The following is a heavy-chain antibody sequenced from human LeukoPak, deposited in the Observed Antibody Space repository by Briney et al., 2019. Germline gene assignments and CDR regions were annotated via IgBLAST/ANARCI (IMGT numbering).Heavy chain of an antibody. V-gene: IGHV1-8*01. D-gene: IGHD2-8*01. CDR3: ARTSLMVYATYFDY. CDR1: GYTFTSYD. Sequence: ASVKVSCKASGYTFTSYDINWVRQATGQGLEWMGWMNPNSGNTGYAQKFQGRVTMTRNTSISTAYMELSSLRSEDTAVYYCARTSLMVYATYFDYWGQGTLVTVSS. CDR2: MNPNSGNT. J-gene: IGHJ4*02.